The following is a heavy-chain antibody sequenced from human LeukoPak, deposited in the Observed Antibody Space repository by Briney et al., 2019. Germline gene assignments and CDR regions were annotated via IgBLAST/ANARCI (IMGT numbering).Heavy chain of an antibody. D-gene: IGHD2-8*01. CDR1: GFNASNNY. V-gene: IGHV3-53*01. CDR2: IYSGGST. Sequence: GGSLRLSCAASGFNASNNYVSWVRQAPGKGLEWVSAIYSGGSTYYADSFKGRFTISRDISKNTVSLQMNSLRAEDTAVYTCARRGPNGYWSQGSLVTVSS. CDR3: ARRGPNGY. J-gene: IGHJ4*02.